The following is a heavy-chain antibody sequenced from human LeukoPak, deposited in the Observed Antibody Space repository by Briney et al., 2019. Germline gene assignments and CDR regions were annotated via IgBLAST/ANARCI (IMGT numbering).Heavy chain of an antibody. Sequence: GGSLRLSCAASGFTFSSYAMSWVRQAPGKGLEWVSAISGSGSGGSTYYADSVKGRFTISRDNSKNTLYLQMNSLKTEDTAVFYCTTDRGRSGYFDYWGQGTLVTVSS. V-gene: IGHV3-23*01. D-gene: IGHD3-22*01. CDR2: ISGSGSGGST. J-gene: IGHJ4*02. CDR1: GFTFSSYA. CDR3: TTDRGRSGYFDY.